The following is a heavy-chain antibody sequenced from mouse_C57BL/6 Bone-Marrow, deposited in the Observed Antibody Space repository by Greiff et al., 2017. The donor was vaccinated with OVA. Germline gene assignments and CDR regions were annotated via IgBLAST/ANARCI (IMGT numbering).Heavy chain of an antibody. CDR1: GYAFTNYL. CDR3: AREGAQLRPLYAMDY. J-gene: IGHJ4*01. CDR2: INPGSGGT. V-gene: IGHV1-54*01. D-gene: IGHD3-2*02. Sequence: QVQLQQSGAELVRPGPSVKVSCKASGYAFTNYLIEWVKQRPGQGLEWIGVINPGSGGTNYNEKFKGKATLTADKSSSTAYMQLSSLTSEDSAVYFCAREGAQLRPLYAMDYWGQGTSVTVSS.